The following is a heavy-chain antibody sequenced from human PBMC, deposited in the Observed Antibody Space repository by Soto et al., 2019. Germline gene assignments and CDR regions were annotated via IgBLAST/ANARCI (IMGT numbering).Heavy chain of an antibody. D-gene: IGHD3-10*01. CDR1: GYTFSSYW. CDR3: ARVMANLPWYFDY. V-gene: IGHV3-74*01. CDR2: VNGDGSST. J-gene: IGHJ4*02. Sequence: GGSLRLSCAASGYTFSSYWMHWVRQAPGKGLVWVSRVNGDGSSTSYADPVKGRFTISRDNAKNTVHLQMDSLRAEDTAVYYCARVMANLPWYFDYGGQGTLVTFSS.